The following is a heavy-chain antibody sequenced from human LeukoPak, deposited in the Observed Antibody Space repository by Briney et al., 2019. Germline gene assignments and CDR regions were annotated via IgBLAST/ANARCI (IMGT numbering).Heavy chain of an antibody. D-gene: IGHD6-13*01. V-gene: IGHV3-30-3*02. CDR1: GFTFSGYP. CDR3: AKVSIAAAGAVDY. CDR2: ISYDGSNK. Sequence: GGSLRLSCAASGFTFSGYPIHWVRQAPGKGLEWVAVISYDGSNKYYADSVKGRFTISRDNSKNTLYLQMNSLRAEDTAVYYCAKVSIAAAGAVDYWGQGTLVTVSS. J-gene: IGHJ4*02.